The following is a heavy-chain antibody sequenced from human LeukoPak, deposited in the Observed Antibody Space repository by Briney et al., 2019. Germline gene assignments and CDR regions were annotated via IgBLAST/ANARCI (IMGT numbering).Heavy chain of an antibody. Sequence: ASVKVSCKASGYTFTSYGISWVRQAPGQGLEWMGWISAYNGNTNYAQKLQGRVTMTTDTSTSTAYMELRSLRSDDTAVYYCARDVEGSGETNWFDPWGQGTLVTVSS. J-gene: IGHJ5*02. CDR3: ARDVEGSGETNWFDP. V-gene: IGHV1-18*01. CDR1: GYTFTSYG. CDR2: ISAYNGNT. D-gene: IGHD3-10*01.